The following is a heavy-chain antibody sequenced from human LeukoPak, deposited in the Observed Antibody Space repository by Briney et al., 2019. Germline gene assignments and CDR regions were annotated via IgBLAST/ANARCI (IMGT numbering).Heavy chain of an antibody. D-gene: IGHD3-10*01. Sequence: GGSLRLSCAASGFTFSSYSMNWVRQAPGKGLEWVSYISSSSSTIYYADSVKGRFTISRDNAKNSLYLQMNSLRAEDTAVYYCAKGRVLWFGELFPPEYWGQGTLVTVSS. CDR3: AKGRVLWFGELFPPEY. V-gene: IGHV3-48*04. J-gene: IGHJ4*02. CDR2: ISSSSSTI. CDR1: GFTFSSYS.